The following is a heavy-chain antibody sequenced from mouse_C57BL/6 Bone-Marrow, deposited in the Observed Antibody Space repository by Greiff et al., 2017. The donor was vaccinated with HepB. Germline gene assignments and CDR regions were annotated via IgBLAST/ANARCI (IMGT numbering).Heavy chain of an antibody. CDR3: ARRYDGYYLYYAMDY. Sequence: EVKLVESGGDLVKPGGSLKLSCAASGFTFSSYGMSWVRQTPDKRLEWVATISSGGSYTYYPDSVKGRFTISRDNAKNTLYLQMSSLKSEDTAMYYCARRYDGYYLYYAMDYWGQGTSVTVSS. J-gene: IGHJ4*01. CDR1: GFTFSSYG. V-gene: IGHV5-6*02. D-gene: IGHD2-3*01. CDR2: ISSGGSYT.